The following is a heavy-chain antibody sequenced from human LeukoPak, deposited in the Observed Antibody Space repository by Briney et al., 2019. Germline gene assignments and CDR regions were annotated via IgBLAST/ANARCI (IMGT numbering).Heavy chain of an antibody. V-gene: IGHV4-34*01. CDR2: INHSGST. CDR1: GGSFSGYY. CDR3: ARGGYDFPSGGDFDY. D-gene: IGHD3-3*01. J-gene: IGHJ4*02. Sequence: SETLSLTCAVYGGSFSGYYWSWIRQPPGKGLEWIGEINHSGSTNYNPSLESRVTISVDTSKNQFSLKLSSVTAADTAVYYCARGGYDFPSGGDFDYWGQGTLVTVSS.